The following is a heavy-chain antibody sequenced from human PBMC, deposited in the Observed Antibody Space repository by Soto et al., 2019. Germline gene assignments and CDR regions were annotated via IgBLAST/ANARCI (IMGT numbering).Heavy chain of an antibody. CDR3: ARPMDSSGYYSYFDY. J-gene: IGHJ4*02. CDR2: INPSGGST. D-gene: IGHD3-22*01. Sequence: ASVKVSCKASGYTFTSYYMHWVRQAPGQGLEWMGIINPSGGSTSYTQKFQGRVTMTRDTSTSTVYMELSSLRSEDTAVYYCARPMDSSGYYSYFDYWGQGTLVTVSS. V-gene: IGHV1-46*01. CDR1: GYTFTSYY.